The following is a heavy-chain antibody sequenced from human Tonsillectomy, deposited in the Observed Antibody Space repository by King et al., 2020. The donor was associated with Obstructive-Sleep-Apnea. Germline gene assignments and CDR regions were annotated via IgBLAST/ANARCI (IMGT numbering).Heavy chain of an antibody. V-gene: IGHV4-38-2*02. D-gene: IGHD3-22*01. CDR3: AREPYYYDSSGYSIYYFDY. Sequence: VQLQESGPGLVKPSETLSLTCTVSDYSISSGYYWGWIRQPPGKGLEWIGSIYYSGSTYYNPSLKSRVTISVDTSKNQFSLKLSSVTAADTAVYYCAREPYYYDSSGYSIYYFDYWGHGTLVTVSS. CDR1: DYSISSGYY. J-gene: IGHJ4*01. CDR2: IYYSGST.